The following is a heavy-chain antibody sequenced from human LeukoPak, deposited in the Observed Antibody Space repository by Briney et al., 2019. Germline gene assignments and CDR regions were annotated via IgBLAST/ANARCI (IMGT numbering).Heavy chain of an antibody. CDR1: GFTFSDAW. CDR2: IKRKPDGGTT. J-gene: IGHJ4*02. V-gene: IGHV3-15*07. D-gene: IGHD7-27*01. Sequence: PGGSLRLSCAASGFTFSDAWVNWVRQAPGKGLEWVGRIKRKPDGGTTDYAAPVKCRFTISRDDSKNTLYLQMNSLKTEDTAVYYCTTGNWGPYWGQGTLVTVSS. CDR3: TTGNWGPY.